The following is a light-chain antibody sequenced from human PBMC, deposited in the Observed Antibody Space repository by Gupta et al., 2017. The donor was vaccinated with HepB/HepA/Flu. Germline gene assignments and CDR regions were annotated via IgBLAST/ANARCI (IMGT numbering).Light chain of an antibody. Sequence: QSALTPPASVSGSPGQSITISCIGTSSDVGGYNYVSWYQQHPGKAPKLMIYNVSNRPSGVSNRFSDAKSGNTASLTISGLQAEDEADYYCSSYTSSSLVFGGGTKLTVL. V-gene: IGLV2-14*01. CDR2: NVS. CDR1: SSDVGGYNY. J-gene: IGLJ3*02. CDR3: SSYTSSSLV.